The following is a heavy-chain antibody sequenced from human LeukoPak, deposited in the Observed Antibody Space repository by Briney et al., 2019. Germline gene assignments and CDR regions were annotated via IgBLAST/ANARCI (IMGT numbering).Heavy chain of an antibody. CDR1: GFTFSSYG. CDR2: IRYDGDNK. Sequence: PGRSLRLSCAASGFTFSSYGMHWVRQAPGKGLEWVAFIRYDGDNKYYTDSVKGRFTISRDNSKNTLYLQMNSLRAEDTAVYYCAKPHFDSWGQGTLVTVSS. J-gene: IGHJ4*02. V-gene: IGHV3-30*02. CDR3: AKPHFDS.